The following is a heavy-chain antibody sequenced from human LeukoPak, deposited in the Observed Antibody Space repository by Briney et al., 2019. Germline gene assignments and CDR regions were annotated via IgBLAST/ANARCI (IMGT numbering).Heavy chain of an antibody. D-gene: IGHD2/OR15-2a*01. CDR3: ARGGPLSDDY. J-gene: IGHJ4*02. V-gene: IGHV3-7*01. CDR2: IKQGGSEK. Sequence: GGSLRHSCAASGFTFSSYWMSWVRQAPGKGLEGVANIKQGGSEKYYVDSVKGRFTISSDKAKDSPYLQMNSRRAEGRVLHYCARGGPLSDDYWGQGPLVPVSS. CDR1: GFTFSSYW.